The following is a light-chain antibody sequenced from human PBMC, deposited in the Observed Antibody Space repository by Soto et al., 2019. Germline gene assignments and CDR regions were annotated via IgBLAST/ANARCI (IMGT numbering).Light chain of an antibody. CDR3: QQYNNWPHT. CDR2: GAS. V-gene: IGKV3-15*01. Sequence: EIVMTQSPATLSVSPGERATLSCRASQSVSRNLAWYQQKPGQAPRPLIHGASTRATGIPARFSGSGSGKEFTLTIIRLQSEDFAVYNCQQYNNWPHTFGQGTKLEIK. CDR1: QSVSRN. J-gene: IGKJ2*01.